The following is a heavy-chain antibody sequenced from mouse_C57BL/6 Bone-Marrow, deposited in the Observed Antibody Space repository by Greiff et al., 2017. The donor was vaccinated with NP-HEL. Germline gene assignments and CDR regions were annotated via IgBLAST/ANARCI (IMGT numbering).Heavy chain of an antibody. D-gene: IGHD2-2*01. Sequence: EVQLQQSGPVLVKPGASVKMSCKASGYTFTDYYMNWVKQSHGKSLEWIGVINPYNGGTSYNQKFKGKATLTVDKSSSTAYMELNSLTSEDSAVYYCARRGMVTTRDYAMDYWGQGTSVTVSS. CDR1: GYTFTDYY. CDR3: ARRGMVTTRDYAMDY. V-gene: IGHV1-19*01. J-gene: IGHJ4*01. CDR2: INPYNGGT.